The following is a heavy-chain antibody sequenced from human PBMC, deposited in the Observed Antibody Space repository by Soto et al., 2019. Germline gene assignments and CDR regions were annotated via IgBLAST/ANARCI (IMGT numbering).Heavy chain of an antibody. CDR2: ISYDGSNK. V-gene: IGHV3-30*18. J-gene: IGHJ4*02. CDR1: GFTFSSYG. Sequence: QVQLVESGGGVVQPGRSLRLSCAASGFTFSSYGMHWVRQAPGKGLEWVAVISYDGSNKYYADSVKGRFTISRDNSKNTLYLQMNSLRAEDTAVYYCAKDTYYYDSCANSRPDYWGQGTLVTVSS. D-gene: IGHD3-22*01. CDR3: AKDTYYYDSCANSRPDY.